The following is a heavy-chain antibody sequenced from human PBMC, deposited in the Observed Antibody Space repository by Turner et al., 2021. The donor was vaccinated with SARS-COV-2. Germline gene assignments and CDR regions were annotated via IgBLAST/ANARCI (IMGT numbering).Heavy chain of an antibody. CDR1: GFTFSPYS. CDR3: GRLMATTDTNYFYYGMDF. J-gene: IGHJ6*02. Sequence: EVQLVESGGGLVEPGGSLRLSCAASGFTFSPYSMNWVRRAPGKGLEWVSSISGSSRYIVYADSVKGRFTISRDNARNSLYLQMDSLRAEDSAIYYCGRLMATTDTNYFYYGMDFWGQGTTVTVSS. D-gene: IGHD5-12*01. CDR2: ISGSSRYI. V-gene: IGHV3-21*06.